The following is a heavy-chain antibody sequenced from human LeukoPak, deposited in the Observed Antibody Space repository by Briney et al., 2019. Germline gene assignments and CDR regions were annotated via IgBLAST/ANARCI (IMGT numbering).Heavy chain of an antibody. J-gene: IGHJ3*02. Sequence: SETLSLTCAVYGGSFSGYYWSWIRQPPGKGLEWIGEINHSGSTNYNPSLKSRVTISVDTSKNQFSLKLSSVTAADTAVYYCARDSYYYDSSGYLVAAFDIWGQGTMVTVSS. V-gene: IGHV4-34*01. CDR3: ARDSYYYDSSGYLVAAFDI. D-gene: IGHD3-22*01. CDR1: GGSFSGYY. CDR2: INHSGST.